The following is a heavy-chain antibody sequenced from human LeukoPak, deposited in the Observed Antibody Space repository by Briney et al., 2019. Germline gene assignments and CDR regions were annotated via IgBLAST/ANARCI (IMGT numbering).Heavy chain of an antibody. J-gene: IGHJ3*02. CDR2: VDGDGSTT. Sequence: GGSLRLSCAASGFAFTSYWMHWVRQAPGKGLVWVSRVDGDGSTTTYADSVKGRFTISRDNAKNTLYLQMNSLRAEDTAVYYCARPQHGDLYAFDIWGQGTMVTVSS. D-gene: IGHD4-17*01. CDR1: GFAFTSYW. CDR3: ARPQHGDLYAFDI. V-gene: IGHV3-74*01.